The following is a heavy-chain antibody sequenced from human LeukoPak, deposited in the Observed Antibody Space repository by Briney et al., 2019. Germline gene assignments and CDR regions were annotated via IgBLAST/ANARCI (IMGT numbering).Heavy chain of an antibody. D-gene: IGHD1-26*01. CDR3: AGVLVGATYPTYFDY. CDR1: GGTFSSYA. Sequence: SVKVSCKASGGTFSSYAIIWVRQAPGQGLEWMGGIIPIFGTANYAQKFQGRVTITTDESTSTAYMELSSLRSEDTAVYYCAGVLVGATYPTYFDYWGQGTLVTVSS. J-gene: IGHJ4*02. V-gene: IGHV1-69*05. CDR2: IIPIFGTA.